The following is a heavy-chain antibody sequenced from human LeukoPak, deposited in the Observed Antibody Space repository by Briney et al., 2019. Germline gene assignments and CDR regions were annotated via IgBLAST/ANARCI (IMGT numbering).Heavy chain of an antibody. CDR2: IYYSGST. V-gene: IGHV4-59*01. CDR1: GGSISSYH. D-gene: IGHD1-26*01. J-gene: IGHJ3*02. CDR3: ARGGGSYNPENAFDI. Sequence: PSETLSLTCTVSGGSISSYHWSWIRQPPGKGLEWIGYIYYSGSTNYNPSLKSRVTISVDTSKNQFSLKLSSVTAADTAVYYCARGGGSYNPENAFDIWGQGTMVTVSS.